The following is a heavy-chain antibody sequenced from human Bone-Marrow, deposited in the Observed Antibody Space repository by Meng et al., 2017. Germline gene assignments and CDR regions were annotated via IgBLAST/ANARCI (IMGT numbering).Heavy chain of an antibody. D-gene: IGHD3-3*01. Sequence: GGSLRLSCAASGFTFDDFAMHWVRQAPGKGLEWVSGISCNSGSIGYADSVKGRFTISRDNAKNSLYLQMNSLRAEDTALYYCAKAEGAYYDFWSGYSQRNPDAFDIWGQGTMVPSPQ. CDR1: GFTFDDFA. CDR3: AKAEGAYYDFWSGYSQRNPDAFDI. J-gene: IGHJ3*02. V-gene: IGHV3-9*01. CDR2: ISCNSGSI.